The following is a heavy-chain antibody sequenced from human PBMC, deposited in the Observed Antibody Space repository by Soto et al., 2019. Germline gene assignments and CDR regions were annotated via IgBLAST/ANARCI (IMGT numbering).Heavy chain of an antibody. D-gene: IGHD6-25*01. J-gene: IGHJ6*02. CDR3: ARDGPLGIDYGMDV. CDR1: GGSISSGGYY. Sequence: QVQLQESGPGLVKPSQTLSLTCTVSGGSISSGGYYWSWIRQHPGKGLEWIGYIYYSGSTYYNPSLKSRVTISVDTSKNQFSLKLSSVTAADTAVYYCARDGPLGIDYGMDVWGQGTTVTVSS. CDR2: IYYSGST. V-gene: IGHV4-31*03.